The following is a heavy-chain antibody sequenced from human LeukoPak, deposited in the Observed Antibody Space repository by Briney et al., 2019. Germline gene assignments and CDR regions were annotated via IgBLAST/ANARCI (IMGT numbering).Heavy chain of an antibody. Sequence: PGGSLRLPCAASGFTFSSYGMHWVRQAPGKGLEWVAAIWYDGSNKYYADSVKGRFTISRDNSKNTLYLQMNSLRAEDTAVYYCARDHCSSTSCYKGTGYYYYYMDVWGKGTTVTVSS. J-gene: IGHJ6*03. D-gene: IGHD2-2*02. CDR3: ARDHCSSTSCYKGTGYYYYYMDV. V-gene: IGHV3-33*01. CDR2: IWYDGSNK. CDR1: GFTFSSYG.